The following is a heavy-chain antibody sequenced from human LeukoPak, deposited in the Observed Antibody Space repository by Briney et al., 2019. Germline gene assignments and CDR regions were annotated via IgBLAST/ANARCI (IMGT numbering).Heavy chain of an antibody. Sequence: SQTLSLTCTVSGGSLSSYYWSWIRRPAGKGLEWIGRIHASGNTNYNPSLKSRITMSVHTSKSQFSLKLSSVTAADTAVYYCARDQYYDSSGYRYFDYWGQGTLVTVSS. CDR1: GGSLSSYY. J-gene: IGHJ4*02. V-gene: IGHV4-4*07. CDR2: IHASGNT. CDR3: ARDQYYDSSGYRYFDY. D-gene: IGHD3-22*01.